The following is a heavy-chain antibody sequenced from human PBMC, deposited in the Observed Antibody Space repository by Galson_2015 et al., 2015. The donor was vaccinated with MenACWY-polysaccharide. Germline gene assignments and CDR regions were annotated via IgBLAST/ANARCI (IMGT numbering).Heavy chain of an antibody. Sequence: SLRISCAASGFTFTNYAMNWVRQGPGKGLEWASSIGGSGTTYYADSVKGRFTISRDNSKNMVYLQMNSLRAEDAAIYYCAKANSGGICTSGWACWFDPWGQGSLVSVSS. CDR1: GFTFTNYA. CDR3: AKANSGGICTSGWACWFDP. J-gene: IGHJ5*02. CDR2: IGGSGTT. V-gene: IGHV3-23*01. D-gene: IGHD2-15*01.